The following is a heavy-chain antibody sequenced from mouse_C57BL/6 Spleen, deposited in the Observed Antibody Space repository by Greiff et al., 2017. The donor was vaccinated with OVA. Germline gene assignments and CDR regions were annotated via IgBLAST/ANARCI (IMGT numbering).Heavy chain of an antibody. CDR1: GYTFTSYW. CDR3: ARRGNYYGSSYCDV. J-gene: IGHJ1*03. V-gene: IGHV1-50*01. D-gene: IGHD1-1*01. CDR2: IDPSDSYT. Sequence: QVQLQQPGAELVKPGASVKLSCKASGYTFTSYWMQWVKQRPGQGLEWIGEIDPSDSYTNYNQKFKGKATLTVDTSSSTAYMQLSSLTSEDSAVYYCARRGNYYGSSYCDVWGTGTTVTVSS.